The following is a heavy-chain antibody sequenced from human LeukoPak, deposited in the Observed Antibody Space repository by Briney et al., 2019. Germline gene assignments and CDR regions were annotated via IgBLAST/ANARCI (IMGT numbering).Heavy chain of an antibody. J-gene: IGHJ3*02. D-gene: IGHD3-9*01. CDR1: GFTFSSYA. CDR3: ARELYYDNGGGAFDI. CDR2: ISYDGSNK. V-gene: IGHV3-30-3*01. Sequence: GGALRLSCAAPGFTFSSYAIHWVRQAPGKGLEWVAVISYDGSNKYYADSVKGRFTISRDNSKNTLYLQMNSLRAEDTAVYYCARELYYDNGGGAFDIWGQGTMVTVSS.